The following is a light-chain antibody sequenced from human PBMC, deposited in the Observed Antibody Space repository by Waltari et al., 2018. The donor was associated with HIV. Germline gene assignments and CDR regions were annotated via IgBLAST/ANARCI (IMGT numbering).Light chain of an antibody. V-gene: IGLV3-25*03. Sequence: SSELIQPPSQSVSPGQTARIPSSGDALPDQYVYWYQQRPGQAPLLVIYKDHERPSGIPERFSGSSSGTNATLTITGVQPEDEADYYCQSGDKGRTHSVVFGGGTKRTVL. CDR2: KDH. CDR1: ALPDQY. CDR3: QSGDKGRTHSVV. J-gene: IGLJ2*01.